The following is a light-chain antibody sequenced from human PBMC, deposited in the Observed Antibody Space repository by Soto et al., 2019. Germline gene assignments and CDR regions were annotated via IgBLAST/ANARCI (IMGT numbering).Light chain of an antibody. CDR2: AAS. J-gene: IGKJ2*01. CDR3: QQANSSPYT. Sequence: DIQLTQSPSSVSASVGDTVTITCRASQDSSTWLAWYQQKPGKAPKLLVYAASTLQSGVPSRFSGSGSGTEFTLNINSLQHEDFATYYCQQANSSPYTFGQGTVLDIK. V-gene: IGKV1D-12*01. CDR1: QDSSTW.